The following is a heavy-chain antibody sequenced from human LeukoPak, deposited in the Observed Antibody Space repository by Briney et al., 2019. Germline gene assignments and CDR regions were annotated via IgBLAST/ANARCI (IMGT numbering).Heavy chain of an antibody. CDR2: INHSGST. CDR3: AGRVGATTIDY. V-gene: IGHV4-34*01. CDR1: GGSFSGYY. Sequence: PSETLSLTCAVYGGSFSGYYWSWIRQPPGKGLEWIGEINHSGSTNYNPSLKSRVNISLDTSKNQFSLKLSSVTAADTAVYYCAGRVGATTIDYWGQGTLVTVSS. D-gene: IGHD1-26*01. J-gene: IGHJ4*02.